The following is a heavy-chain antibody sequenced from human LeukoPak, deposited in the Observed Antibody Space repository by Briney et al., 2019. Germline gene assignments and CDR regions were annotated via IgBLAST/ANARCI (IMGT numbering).Heavy chain of an antibody. CDR2: ISGSGGSA. J-gene: IGHJ6*02. CDR3: AKPRSGTGYYYGMDV. D-gene: IGHD3-3*01. Sequence: GGSLRLSCAASGFTFSNYVMNWVRQAPGKGLEWVSAISGSGGSAYYADSVKGRFSISRDNSKNTLDLQMNSLRAEDTAVYYCAKPRSGTGYYYGMDVWGQGTMVTVSS. V-gene: IGHV3-23*01. CDR1: GFTFSNYV.